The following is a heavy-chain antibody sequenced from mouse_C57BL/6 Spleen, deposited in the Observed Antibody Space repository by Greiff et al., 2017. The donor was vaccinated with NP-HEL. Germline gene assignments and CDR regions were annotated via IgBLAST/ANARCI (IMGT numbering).Heavy chain of an antibody. CDR1: GYTFTSYW. D-gene: IGHD4-1*01. V-gene: IGHV1-64*01. CDR3: ARKKATGTGLYYFDY. J-gene: IGHJ2*01. CDR2: IHPNSGST. Sequence: QVQLQQSGAELVKPGASVKLSCKASGYTFTSYWMHWVKQRPGQGLEWIGMIHPNSGSTNYNEKFKSKATLTVDKSSSTASMQLSSLTSEDSAVYYCARKKATGTGLYYFDYWGQGTTLTVSS.